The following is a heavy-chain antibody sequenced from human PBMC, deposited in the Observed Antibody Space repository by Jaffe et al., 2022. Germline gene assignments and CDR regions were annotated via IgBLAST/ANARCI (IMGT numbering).Heavy chain of an antibody. CDR1: GYTFIGHY. J-gene: IGHJ4*02. D-gene: IGHD2-15*01. CDR2: FNPNSGGA. CDR3: ARERNYCSGGSCCDFDY. V-gene: IGHV1-2*06. Sequence: QVQLVQSGAEVKKPGASVKVSCKASGYTFIGHYMNWVRQAPGQGLEWMGRFNPNSGGANYAQKFQGRVTMTRDTSVSTAYMELSSLISDDTAVYFCARERNYCSGGSCCDFDYWGQGTLVTVSS.